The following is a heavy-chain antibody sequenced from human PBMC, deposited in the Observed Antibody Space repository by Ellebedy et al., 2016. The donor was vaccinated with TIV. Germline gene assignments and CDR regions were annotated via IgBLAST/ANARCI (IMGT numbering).Heavy chain of an antibody. CDR3: ATDRGYFTFDY. V-gene: IGHV3-7*03. J-gene: IGHJ4*02. D-gene: IGHD3-9*01. CDR1: GFTFSTYW. Sequence: GESLKISCATSGFTFSTYWMAWVRQAPGKGLEWVAIKEDGSQTYYVGSVKGRFTISRDNAKNSLYLQMNSLRADDTAVYYCATDRGYFTFDYWGQGSLITVSS. CDR2: KEDGSQT.